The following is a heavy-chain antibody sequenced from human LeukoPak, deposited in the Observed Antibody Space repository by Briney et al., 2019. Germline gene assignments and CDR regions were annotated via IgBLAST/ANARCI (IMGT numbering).Heavy chain of an antibody. CDR1: GFTFSSYA. Sequence: PGGSLRLSCAASGFTFSSYAMHWVRQAPGKGLEWVAVISYDGSNKYYADSVKGRFTISRDNSKNTLYLQMNSLRAEDTAVYYCATGGMVVPAAIQGKYYYYGMDVWGQGTTVTVSS. J-gene: IGHJ6*02. D-gene: IGHD2-2*02. CDR3: ATGGMVVPAAIQGKYYYYGMDV. CDR2: ISYDGSNK. V-gene: IGHV3-30-3*01.